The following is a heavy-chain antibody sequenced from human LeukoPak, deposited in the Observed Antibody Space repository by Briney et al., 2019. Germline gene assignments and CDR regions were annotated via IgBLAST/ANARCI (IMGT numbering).Heavy chain of an antibody. CDR1: GGSISSSNW. D-gene: IGHD5-18*01. J-gene: IGHJ5*01. CDR3: ARGLQLWFDY. V-gene: IGHV4-4*02. Sequence: SETLSLTCAVSGGSISSSNWWSWVRQPPGKGLEWIGEIYHSGSTNYNPSLESRVTISVDKSKNQFSLKLSSVTAADTAVYYCARGLQLWFDYWGQGTLVTVSS. CDR2: IYHSGST.